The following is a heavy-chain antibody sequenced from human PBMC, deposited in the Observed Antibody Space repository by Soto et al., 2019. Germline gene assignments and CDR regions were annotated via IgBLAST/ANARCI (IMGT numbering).Heavy chain of an antibody. CDR3: ATYADGAYRPPYDY. Sequence: EVLLLESGGDLVQPGGSLRLSCAASAFTFSTSVVAWVRRPPGKGLEWISSIGPTRMNTFSAYAASVKGRFTISTDNSRFAVYLQMSSLRVDDAAGYCCATYADGAYRPPYDYWCQGTLVTVSS. CDR1: AFTFSTSV. J-gene: IGHJ4*02. V-gene: IGHV3-23*01. CDR2: IGPTRMNT. D-gene: IGHD3-10*01.